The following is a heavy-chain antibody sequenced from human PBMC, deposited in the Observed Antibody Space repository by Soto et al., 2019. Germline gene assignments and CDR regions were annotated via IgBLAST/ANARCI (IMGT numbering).Heavy chain of an antibody. CDR1: GGSISSYY. CDR3: ARDGVGANGFDY. CDR2: IYYSGST. J-gene: IGHJ4*02. V-gene: IGHV4-59*01. Sequence: QVQLQESGRGLVKPSETLSLTCTVSGGSISSYYWSWIRQPPGKGLEWIGYIYYSGSTNYNPSLKSRVTISVDTSKNQFSLKLSSVTAADTAVYYCARDGVGANGFDYWGQGTLVTVSS. D-gene: IGHD1-26*01.